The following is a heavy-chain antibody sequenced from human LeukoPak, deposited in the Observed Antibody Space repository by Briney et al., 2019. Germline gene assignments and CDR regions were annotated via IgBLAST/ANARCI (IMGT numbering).Heavy chain of an antibody. J-gene: IGHJ2*01. CDR3: ARGPDYYDSSGYWYFDL. V-gene: IGHV4-30-2*01. CDR1: GGSISSGGYS. CDR2: IYHSGST. Sequence: SETLSLTCAVSGGSISSGGYSWSWIRQPPGKGLEWIVYIYHSGSTYYNPSLKSRVTISVDRSKNQFSLKLSSVTAADTAVYYCARGPDYYDSSGYWYFDLWGRGTLVTVSS. D-gene: IGHD3-22*01.